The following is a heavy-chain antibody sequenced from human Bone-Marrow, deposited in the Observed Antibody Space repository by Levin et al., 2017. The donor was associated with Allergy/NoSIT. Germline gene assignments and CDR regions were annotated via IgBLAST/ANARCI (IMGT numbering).Heavy chain of an antibody. CDR2: ISSSGSTI. D-gene: IGHD3-9*01. CDR3: ARVGRYFDGLDY. Sequence: GGSLRLSCAASGFTFSSYEMNWVRQAPGKGLEWVSYISSSGSTIYYADSVKGRFTISRDNAKNSLYLQMNSLRAEDTAVYYCARVGRYFDGLDYWGQGTLVTVSS. J-gene: IGHJ4*02. CDR1: GFTFSSYE. V-gene: IGHV3-48*03.